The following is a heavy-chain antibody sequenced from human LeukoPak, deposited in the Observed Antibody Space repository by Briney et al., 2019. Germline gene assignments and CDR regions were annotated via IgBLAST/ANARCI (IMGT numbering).Heavy chain of an antibody. CDR2: ISGGGTST. D-gene: IGHD3-10*01. CDR3: AKQIYYTSRNQRETSDY. J-gene: IGHJ4*02. CDR1: GFAFSTYA. Sequence: GGSLRLSCAASGFAFSTYAMSWVRQAPGKGLQWVSAISGGGTSTYYADSVRGRFTISRDNFKNTLYLQMNSLRAEDTAVYYCAKQIYYTSRNQRETSDYWGQGTLVTVSS. V-gene: IGHV3-23*01.